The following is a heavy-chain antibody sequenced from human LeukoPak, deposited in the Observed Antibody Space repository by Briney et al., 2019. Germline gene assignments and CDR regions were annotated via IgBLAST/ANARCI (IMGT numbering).Heavy chain of an antibody. CDR2: INSGGST. CDR1: EFTLTTNH. Sequence: GGSLRLSCAASEFTLTTNHMTWVRQAPGKGLEWVSVINSGGSTYYADSVKGRFTISRDNSKNTLYLQMNSLRAEDTAVYYCARGPYDNSGYRFDYWGQGTLVTVSS. CDR3: ARGPYDNSGYRFDY. V-gene: IGHV3-66*01. D-gene: IGHD3-22*01. J-gene: IGHJ4*02.